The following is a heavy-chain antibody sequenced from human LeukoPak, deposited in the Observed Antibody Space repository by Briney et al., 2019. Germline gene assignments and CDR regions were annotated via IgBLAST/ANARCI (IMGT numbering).Heavy chain of an antibody. CDR1: GGSFSGYY. CDR2: INHSGST. CDR3: ARAPRYCSGGSCYQALFDY. V-gene: IGHV4-34*01. D-gene: IGHD2-15*01. J-gene: IGHJ4*02. Sequence: SETLSLTCAVYGGSFSGYYRSWIRQPPGKGLEWIGEINHSGSTNYNPSLKSRVTISVDTSKNQFSLKLSSVTAADTAVYYCARAPRYCSGGSCYQALFDYWGQGTLVTVSS.